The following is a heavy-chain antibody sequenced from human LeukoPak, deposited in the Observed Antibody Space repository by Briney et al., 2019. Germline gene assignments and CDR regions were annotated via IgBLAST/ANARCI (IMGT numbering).Heavy chain of an antibody. CDR3: ARDGGNSGYNWAFDY. J-gene: IGHJ4*02. V-gene: IGHV3-48*03. Sequence: GGSLRLSCAASGFTFSSYEMNWVRQAPGKGLEWVSYIGSITNSIYYAESVKGRFTISRDNAKNSVYLQMNSLRAEDTAVYYCARDGGNSGYNWAFDYWGQGTVVTVSS. CDR1: GFTFSSYE. D-gene: IGHD5-12*01. CDR2: IGSITNSI.